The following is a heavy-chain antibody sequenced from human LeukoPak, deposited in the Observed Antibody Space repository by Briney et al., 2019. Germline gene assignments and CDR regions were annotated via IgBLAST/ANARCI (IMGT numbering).Heavy chain of an antibody. CDR2: ISSSSSTI. CDR3: ARDRPYSEFDY. J-gene: IGHJ4*02. Sequence: GGSLRLSCAASGFTFSSYSMNWVRQAPGKGLEWVSYISSSSSTIYYADSVKGRFTISRDNAKNSLHLQMNSLRDEDTAVYYCARDRPYSEFDYWGQGTLVTVSS. V-gene: IGHV3-48*02. D-gene: IGHD2-15*01. CDR1: GFTFSSYS.